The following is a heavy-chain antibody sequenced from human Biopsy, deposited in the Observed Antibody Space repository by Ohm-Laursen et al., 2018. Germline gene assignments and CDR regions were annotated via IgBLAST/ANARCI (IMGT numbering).Heavy chain of an antibody. CDR2: INAKTGDT. J-gene: IGHJ5*02. CDR1: GYTFTGYH. CDR3: TRGGYYYDSLAYYYWFDP. Sequence: ASVKVSCKSSGYTFTGYHIHWVRQAPGQGLEWMGWINAKTGDTNYAQKFQGRVTMTRDTSISTAYVDLSSLRSDDTAVYYCTRGGYYYDSLAYYYWFDPWGQGTLVTVSS. D-gene: IGHD3-22*01. V-gene: IGHV1-2*02.